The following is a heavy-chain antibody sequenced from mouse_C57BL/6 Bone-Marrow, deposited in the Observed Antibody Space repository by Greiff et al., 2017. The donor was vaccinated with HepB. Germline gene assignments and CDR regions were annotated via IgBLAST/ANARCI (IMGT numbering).Heavy chain of an antibody. J-gene: IGHJ4*01. D-gene: IGHD2-4*01. CDR3: ARPDDYDEREYAMDY. V-gene: IGHV1-64*01. Sequence: QVQLQQPGAELVKPGASVKLSCKASGYTFTSYWMHWVKQRPGQGLEWIGMIHPNSGSTNYNEKFKSKATLTVDKSSSTAYMQLSSLTSEDSAVYYCARPDDYDEREYAMDYWGQGTSVTVSS. CDR1: GYTFTSYW. CDR2: IHPNSGST.